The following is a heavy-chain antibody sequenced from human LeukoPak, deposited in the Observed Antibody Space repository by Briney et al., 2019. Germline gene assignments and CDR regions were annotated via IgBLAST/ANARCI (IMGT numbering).Heavy chain of an antibody. CDR3: ARVSYLGYSYGFRSGRGGIYFDY. Sequence: SETLSLTCFVSGASIINNNYYWAWLHQPPGKGLEWIGSIYHGGSTSYNPSLKSRVTISVDTSKNQFSLKLRSVTAADTAVYYCARVSYLGYSYGFRSGRGGIYFDYWGQGTLVTVSS. CDR2: IYHGGST. D-gene: IGHD5-18*01. J-gene: IGHJ4*02. V-gene: IGHV4-39*07. CDR1: GASIINNNYY.